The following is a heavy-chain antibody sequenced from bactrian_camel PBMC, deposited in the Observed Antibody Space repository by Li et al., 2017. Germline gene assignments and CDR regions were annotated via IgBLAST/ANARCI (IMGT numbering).Heavy chain of an antibody. D-gene: IGHD2*01. Sequence: HVQLVESGGGPVQAGGSLRLSCTAHGYSYSRYHMGWFRQAPGKEREGVACTGSDGPTTYADSVKGRFTISQDNAKNTRYLQMQMNSLKTEDTAVYYCAADSCSYCSDGDCYTSGGALANKYRGQGTQVTVS. V-gene: IGHV3S68*01. CDR1: GYSYSRYH. CDR2: TGSDGPT. J-gene: IGHJ4*01. CDR3: AADSCSYCSDGDCYTSGGALANKY.